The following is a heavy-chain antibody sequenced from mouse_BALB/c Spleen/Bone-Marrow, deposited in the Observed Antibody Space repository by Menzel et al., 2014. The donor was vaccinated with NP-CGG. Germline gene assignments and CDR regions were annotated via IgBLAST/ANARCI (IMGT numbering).Heavy chain of an antibody. Sequence: VKLMESGPELVKPGASVKISCKASGYAFXISWMNWVKQRPGQGLEWIGRIYPGDGDTNYNGKFKGKATLTADKSSSTAYMQLSSLTSLDSAVYFCARTGPFGYWGQGTLVTVSA. CDR3: ARTGPFGY. V-gene: IGHV1-82*01. J-gene: IGHJ3*01. CDR1: GYAFXISW. D-gene: IGHD4-1*01. CDR2: IYPGDGDT.